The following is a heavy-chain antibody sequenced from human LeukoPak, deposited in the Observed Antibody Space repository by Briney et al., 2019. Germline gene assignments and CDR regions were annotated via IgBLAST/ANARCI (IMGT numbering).Heavy chain of an antibody. Sequence: ASVTVSCKASGYTFTSYDINWVRQATGQGLEWMGWMSPNSDNTGHAQKFQGRVTFTRDTSISTAYMELRSLTSGDTAVYYCARDYGGSSGWFDPWGQGTLVTVSS. CDR1: GYTFTSYD. D-gene: IGHD4-23*01. J-gene: IGHJ5*02. CDR2: MSPNSDNT. V-gene: IGHV1-8*01. CDR3: ARDYGGSSGWFDP.